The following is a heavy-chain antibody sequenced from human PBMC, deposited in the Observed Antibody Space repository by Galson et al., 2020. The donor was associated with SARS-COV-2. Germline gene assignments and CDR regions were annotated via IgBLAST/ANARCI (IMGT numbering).Heavy chain of an antibody. V-gene: IGHV3-74*01. J-gene: IGHJ6*03. CDR1: GFTFSSYW. CDR3: ASGYSLQGPTIYYYYYMDG. CDR2: INSDGSST. Sequence: GGSLRLSCAASGFTFSSYWMHWVRQAPGKGLVWVSRINSDGSSTSYADSVKGRFTISRDNAKNTLYLQMNSLRAEDTAVYYCASGYSLQGPTIYYYYYMDGWGKGTTVTVSS. D-gene: IGHD5-18*01.